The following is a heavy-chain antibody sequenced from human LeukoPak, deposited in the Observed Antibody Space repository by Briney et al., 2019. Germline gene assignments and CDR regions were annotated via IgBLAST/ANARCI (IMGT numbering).Heavy chain of an antibody. J-gene: IGHJ4*02. CDR1: GFAYSDYY. D-gene: IGHD3-3*01. CDR2: ISGSGGST. V-gene: IGHV3-23*01. CDR3: AKGGSYYDFWSGYYHFDY. Sequence: GGSLRLSCAASGFAYSDYYMSWIRQAPGKGLEWVSAISGSGGSTYYADSVKGRFTISRDNSKNTLYLQMNSLRAEDTAVYYCAKGGSYYDFWSGYYHFDYWGQGTLVTVSS.